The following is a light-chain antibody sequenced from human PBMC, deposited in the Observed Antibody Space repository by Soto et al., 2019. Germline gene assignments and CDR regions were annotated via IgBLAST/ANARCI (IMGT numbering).Light chain of an antibody. CDR1: SSDVDGYNY. J-gene: IGLJ1*01. CDR2: EVS. CDR3: SSYTSSSTPLYV. V-gene: IGLV2-14*01. Sequence: QCILTQRASGTESPGHSMTVACTRNSSDVDGYNYVSWYQQHPGKAPKLMIYEVSNRPPGVSNRFSGSKSGNTASLTISGLQAEYEADYYCSSYTSSSTPLYVFGTETKVTVL.